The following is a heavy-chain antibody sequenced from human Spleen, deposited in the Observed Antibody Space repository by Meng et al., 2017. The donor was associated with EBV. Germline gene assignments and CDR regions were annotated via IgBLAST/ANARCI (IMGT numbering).Heavy chain of an antibody. J-gene: IGHJ4*02. Sequence: QVHLGQSKPEVKKPGASVKASCESSGYNFPKYGIIWVRQAPGQGLEWMGSISASAYGGGTKYAQKFQVRVTMTADTSTATAYLELRSLTYDDTAVYYCARTNALDSWGQGTLVTVSS. CDR1: GYNFPKYG. CDR3: ARTNALDS. CDR2: ISASAYGGGT. V-gene: IGHV1-18*01.